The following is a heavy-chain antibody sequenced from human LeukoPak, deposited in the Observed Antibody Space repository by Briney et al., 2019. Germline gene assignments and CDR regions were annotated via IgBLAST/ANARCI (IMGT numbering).Heavy chain of an antibody. CDR1: GGSISSYY. CDR3: ARDGGYSSGWFDY. J-gene: IGHJ4*02. Sequence: SETLSLTCTVSGGSISSYYWSWIRQPPGKGLEWIWYIDYSGSTNYNPSLKSRVTISVDTSKNQFSLKLSSVTAADTAVYYCARDGGYSSGWFDYWGQETLVTVPS. V-gene: IGHV4-59*01. CDR2: IDYSGST. D-gene: IGHD6-19*01.